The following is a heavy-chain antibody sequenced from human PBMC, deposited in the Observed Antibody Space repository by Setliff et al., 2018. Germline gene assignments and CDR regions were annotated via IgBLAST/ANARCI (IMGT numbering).Heavy chain of an antibody. CDR2: ISWNGGIT. V-gene: IGHV3-20*04. CDR3: ARSPTVNWSGYEDGFDI. Sequence: GESLKISCAASQFTFDDYGMAWVRQAPGKGLEWVSGISWNGGITGYGDSVKGRFTISRDNAENSLYLQMNSLRAEDTALYYCARSPTVNWSGYEDGFDIWGQGTMVTV. D-gene: IGHD3-3*01. J-gene: IGHJ3*02. CDR1: QFTFDDYG.